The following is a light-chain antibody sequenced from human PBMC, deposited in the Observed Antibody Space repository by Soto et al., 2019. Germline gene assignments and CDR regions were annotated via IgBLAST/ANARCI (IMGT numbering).Light chain of an antibody. J-gene: IGKJ3*01. Sequence: DIQMTQSPSSLSASVGDRVTITCRASQAIRNSLAWYQQKPGKVPSLLIYAASTLQPGVPSRFSGSGSGTDFTLTISSLQPEDVATYYCQKYFSAPFTFGPGPKLGIK. V-gene: IGKV1-27*01. CDR3: QKYFSAPFT. CDR2: AAS. CDR1: QAIRNS.